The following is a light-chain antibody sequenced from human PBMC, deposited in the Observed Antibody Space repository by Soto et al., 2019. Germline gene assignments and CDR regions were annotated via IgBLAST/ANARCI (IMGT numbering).Light chain of an antibody. Sequence: EIVFTQSPCTLSLSPIEGSTLSCRASQSVSSTNLAWYQQKPGQAPRVLIYGASKRATGIPDRFSGSGSGTDFSLTISRLEPEDFAVYYCHQYDNAPQTYGQGTKVDIK. CDR2: GAS. J-gene: IGKJ2*01. V-gene: IGKV3-20*01. CDR3: HQYDNAPQT. CDR1: QSVSSTN.